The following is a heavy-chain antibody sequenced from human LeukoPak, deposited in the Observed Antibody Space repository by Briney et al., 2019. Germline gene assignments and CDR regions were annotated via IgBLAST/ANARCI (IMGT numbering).Heavy chain of an antibody. V-gene: IGHV1-8*02. J-gene: IGHJ5*02. D-gene: IGHD3-10*01. CDR1: GYTFGSYD. CDR3: ARVGATMVRGVIGNWFDH. Sequence: GASVRVSCKASGYTFGSYDINWVRKATGQGLEWMGWMNPNSGNTGYAQKFQGRVTMTRNTSISTAYMELSSLRSEDTAVYYCARVGATMVRGVIGNWFDHWGQGTLVTVSS. CDR2: MNPNSGNT.